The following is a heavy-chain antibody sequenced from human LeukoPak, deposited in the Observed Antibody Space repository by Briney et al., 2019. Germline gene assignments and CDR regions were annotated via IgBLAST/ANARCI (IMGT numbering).Heavy chain of an antibody. CDR3: ARHVYSGYDFLL. CDR1: GGSISSSTYY. J-gene: IGHJ4*02. Sequence: SETLSLTCTVSGGSISSSTYYWGWIRQPPGKGLEWIGSIYYSGSTYYNPSLKSRVTISVDTSKNQFSLQLSSVTAADTAVYYCARHVYSGYDFLLWGQGTLVTVSS. D-gene: IGHD5-12*01. V-gene: IGHV4-39*01. CDR2: IYYSGST.